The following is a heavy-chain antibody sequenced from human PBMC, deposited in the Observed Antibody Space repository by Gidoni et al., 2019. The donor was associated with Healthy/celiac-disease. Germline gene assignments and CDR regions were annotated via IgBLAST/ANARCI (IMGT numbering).Heavy chain of an antibody. CDR3: ARVARNYGADRQPDY. V-gene: IGHV3-48*02. CDR1: GFTFSSYS. J-gene: IGHJ4*02. CDR2: ISSSSRTI. D-gene: IGHD4-4*01. Sequence: EVQLVESGVGLVQPGGSLRLSCAASGFTFSSYSMNGVRQAQGKGLEWVSYISSSSRTIYYADSVKGRFTISRDNAKNSLYLQMNSLRDEDTAVYYCARVARNYGADRQPDYWGQGTLVTVSS.